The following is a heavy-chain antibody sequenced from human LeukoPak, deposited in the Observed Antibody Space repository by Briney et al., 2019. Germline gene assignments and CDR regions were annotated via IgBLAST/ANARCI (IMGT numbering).Heavy chain of an antibody. D-gene: IGHD6-13*01. Sequence: GGSLRLSRAASGFTFSSYSMTWVRQAPGKGLEWVSSVSSSSSYIYYADSVKGRFTISRVNAKNSLYLQMNSLRAEDTAVYYCARDPNDSSSWPAGTNWFVPWGQGTLVTVSS. CDR2: VSSSSSYI. CDR3: ARDPNDSSSWPAGTNWFVP. V-gene: IGHV3-21*01. J-gene: IGHJ5*02. CDR1: GFTFSSYS.